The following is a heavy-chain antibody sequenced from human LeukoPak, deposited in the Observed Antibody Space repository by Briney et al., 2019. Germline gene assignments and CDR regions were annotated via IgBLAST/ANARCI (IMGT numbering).Heavy chain of an antibody. D-gene: IGHD5-24*01. Sequence: PGGSLRLSCAASGFTFDDYAMHWVRHAPGKGLEWVSGINWNGGSTGYADSMKGRFTISRDNAKNSLYLQMNSLRAEDTAVYYCARGLGWLQSFDYWGQGTLVTVSS. CDR2: INWNGGST. CDR1: GFTFDDYA. J-gene: IGHJ4*02. CDR3: ARGLGWLQSFDY. V-gene: IGHV3-20*04.